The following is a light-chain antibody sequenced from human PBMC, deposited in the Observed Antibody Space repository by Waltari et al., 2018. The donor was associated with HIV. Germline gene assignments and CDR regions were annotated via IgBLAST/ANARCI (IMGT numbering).Light chain of an antibody. V-gene: IGLV1-47*01. CDR3: VAWDDGLRGVV. Sequence: SVLTQPPSPSGPPGPRVTISCSGGTSNIGSTADICYQHLPGTAPKLLIHRNDRRPSGVPDRFSGSTSGNSASLAISGLRSEDEADYYCVAWDDGLRGVVFGGGTRVAVL. CDR2: RND. J-gene: IGLJ2*01. CDR1: TSNIGSTA.